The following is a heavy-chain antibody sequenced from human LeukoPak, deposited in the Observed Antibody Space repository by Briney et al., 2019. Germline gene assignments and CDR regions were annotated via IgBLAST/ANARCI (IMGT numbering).Heavy chain of an antibody. CDR3: AKGPAMVRGAPFDY. J-gene: IGHJ4*02. CDR1: GFTFSSYA. D-gene: IGHD3-10*01. V-gene: IGHV3-23*01. Sequence: GGSLRLSCAASGFTFSSYAMSWVRQAPGKGLEWVSVISGSGDSTYYADSVKGQFTISRDNSKNTLYLQMNSLRVEDTAVYYCAKGPAMVRGAPFDYWGQGTLVTVSS. CDR2: ISGSGDST.